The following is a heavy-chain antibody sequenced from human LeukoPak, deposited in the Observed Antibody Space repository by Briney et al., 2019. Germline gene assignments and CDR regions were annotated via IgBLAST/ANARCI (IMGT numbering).Heavy chain of an antibody. J-gene: IGHJ5*02. CDR2: IYYSGST. V-gene: IGHV4-59*08. D-gene: IGHD6-13*01. CDR1: GGSISSYY. Sequence: PSETLSLTCTVSGGSISSYYWSWIRQPPGKGLEWIGYIYYSGSTNYNPSLKSRVTISVDTSKNQFSLKLSSVTAADTAVYYCARRGAAAGINWFDPWGQGTLVTVSS. CDR3: ARRGAAAGINWFDP.